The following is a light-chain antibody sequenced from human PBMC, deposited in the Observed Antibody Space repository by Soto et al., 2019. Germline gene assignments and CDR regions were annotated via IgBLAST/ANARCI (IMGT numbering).Light chain of an antibody. CDR3: CSYVGVRGAV. Sequence: QSVLTQPVSVSGSPGQSITISCTGASSDVGYYNLVSWYQQHPGKAPKVLIYEVYKRPSGVSNRFSGSKSGNTASLTISGLQAEDEADYYCCSYVGVRGAVFGGGTQLTAL. J-gene: IGLJ7*02. CDR2: EVY. V-gene: IGLV2-23*02. CDR1: SSDVGYYNL.